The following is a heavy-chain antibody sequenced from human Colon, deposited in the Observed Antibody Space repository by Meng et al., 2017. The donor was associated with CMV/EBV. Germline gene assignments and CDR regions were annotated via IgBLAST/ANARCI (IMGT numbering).Heavy chain of an antibody. V-gene: IGHV4-59*01. CDR3: ARGDSSGYFHDAFDI. J-gene: IGHJ3*02. Sequence: LRLSCTVSGGSISSYHWSWIRLPPGKGLEWIGYIYYSGSTNYNPALKSRVTISVDTSKNQFSLKLSSVTAADTAVYYCARGDSSGYFHDAFDIWGQGTMVTVSS. D-gene: IGHD3-22*01. CDR1: GGSISSYH. CDR2: IYYSGST.